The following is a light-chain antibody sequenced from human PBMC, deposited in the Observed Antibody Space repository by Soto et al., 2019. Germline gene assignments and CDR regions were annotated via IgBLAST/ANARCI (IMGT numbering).Light chain of an antibody. CDR3: QQYNSYPWT. CDR2: DAS. J-gene: IGKJ1*01. CDR1: QTIFNW. Sequence: DIPMTQSPSTLSASVGDRVTITCRASQTIFNWLAWYQRKPGRAPNLLIYDASSLQSGVPSTFSGSGSGTVFTLTISSLQPGDFATYYCQQYNSYPWTFGQGTKVEIK. V-gene: IGKV1-5*01.